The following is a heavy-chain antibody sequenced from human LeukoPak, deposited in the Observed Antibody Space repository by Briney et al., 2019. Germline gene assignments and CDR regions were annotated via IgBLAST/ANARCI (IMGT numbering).Heavy chain of an antibody. CDR3: ARHTAGDYEPFFDY. D-gene: IGHD4-17*01. V-gene: IGHV3-21*01. Sequence: PGGSLRLSCAASGFTFSIYSMNWVRQAPGKGLEWVSSISSSGSHIYYADSMKGRFTISRNNAKNSLYLQMNSLRAEDTAVYPCARHTAGDYEPFFDYWGQGTLVTVSS. CDR1: GFTFSIYS. J-gene: IGHJ4*02. CDR2: ISSSGSHI.